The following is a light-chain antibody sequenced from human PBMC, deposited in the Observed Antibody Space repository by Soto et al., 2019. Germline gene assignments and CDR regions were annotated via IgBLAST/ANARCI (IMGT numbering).Light chain of an antibody. J-gene: IGKJ1*01. Sequence: IQLTQSPSSLSXXXXXXXXXXXRASQGIGNDVGWYQQKPGNAPKLLIYSTSSLESGVPSRFSGSGSGTEFTLTISSLQPDDFATYYYQQYNSYSTFGQGTKVDIK. CDR3: QQYNSYST. V-gene: IGKV1-17*01. CDR1: QGIGND. CDR2: STS.